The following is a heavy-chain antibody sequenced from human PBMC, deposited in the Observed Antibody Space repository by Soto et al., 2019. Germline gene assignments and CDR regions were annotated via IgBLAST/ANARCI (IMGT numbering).Heavy chain of an antibody. CDR2: IYYSGST. Sequence: KPSETLSLTCTVSGGSISSGGYYWSWIRQHPGKGLEWIGYIYYSGSTYYNPSLKSRVTISVDTSKNQFSLKLSSVTAADTAVYYCARDSSSWYNAFDIWGQGTMVTVSS. CDR3: ARDSSSWYNAFDI. V-gene: IGHV4-31*03. CDR1: GGSISSGGYY. D-gene: IGHD6-13*01. J-gene: IGHJ3*02.